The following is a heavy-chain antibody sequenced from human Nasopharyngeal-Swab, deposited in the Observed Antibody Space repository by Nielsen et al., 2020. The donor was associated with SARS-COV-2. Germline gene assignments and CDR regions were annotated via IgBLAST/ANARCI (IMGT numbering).Heavy chain of an antibody. CDR1: GDSVSSNTAA. CDR2: TWYRSKWHY. J-gene: IGHJ4*02. V-gene: IGHV6-1*01. CDR3: ARIAVAVSPV. Sequence: SQTLSLTCAISGDSVSSNTAAWSWIRQSPSRGLEWLGRTWYRSKWHYDYAESVKSRITINPDPSKNQFSLQLNSVTPEDTAVYYCARIAVAVSPVWGQGTLVTVSS. D-gene: IGHD6-19*01.